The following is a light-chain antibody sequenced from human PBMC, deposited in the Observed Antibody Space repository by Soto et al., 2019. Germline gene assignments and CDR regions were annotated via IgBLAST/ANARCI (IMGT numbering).Light chain of an antibody. CDR2: DAS. J-gene: IGKJ1*01. CDR3: QQRSNWPPWT. Sequence: EIVLTQSPATLSLSPGESATLSCRASQSVSSYLAWDQQKPGQAPRLLIYDASNRATGIPARFSGSGSGTDFTLTISSLEPEDFAVYYCQQRSNWPPWTFGHGTKVEIK. CDR1: QSVSSY. V-gene: IGKV3-11*01.